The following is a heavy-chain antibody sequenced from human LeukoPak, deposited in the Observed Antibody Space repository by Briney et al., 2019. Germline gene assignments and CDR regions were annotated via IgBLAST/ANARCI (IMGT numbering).Heavy chain of an antibody. Sequence: GGSLRLSCAASGFTFGIYAMSWIRQAPGKGLEWVSYISSSGSTIHNVDPVKGRFTISRDNAKNSLYLQMNSLRAEDTAVYYCARVRRGSSSSFDYWGQGILVTVSS. CDR1: GFTFGIYA. D-gene: IGHD6-6*01. CDR3: ARVRRGSSSSFDY. CDR2: ISSSGSTI. J-gene: IGHJ4*02. V-gene: IGHV3-11*04.